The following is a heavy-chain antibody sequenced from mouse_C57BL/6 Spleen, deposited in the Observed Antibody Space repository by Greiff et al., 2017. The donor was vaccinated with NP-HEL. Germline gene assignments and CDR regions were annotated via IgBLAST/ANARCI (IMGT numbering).Heavy chain of an antibody. D-gene: IGHD1-1*01. Sequence: EVKLQQSGAELVKPGASVKLSCTASGFNIKDYYMHWVKQRTEQGLEWIGRIDPEDGETKYAPKFQGKATITADTSSNTAYLQLSSLTSEDTAVYYCSITTVVARGFDVWGTGTTVTVSS. CDR2: IDPEDGET. V-gene: IGHV14-2*01. CDR3: SITTVVARGFDV. CDR1: GFNIKDYY. J-gene: IGHJ1*03.